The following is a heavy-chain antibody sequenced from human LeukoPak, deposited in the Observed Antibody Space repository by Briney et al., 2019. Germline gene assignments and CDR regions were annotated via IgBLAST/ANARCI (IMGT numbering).Heavy chain of an antibody. CDR1: GGSISSYY. D-gene: IGHD1-26*01. J-gene: IGHJ5*02. CDR2: IYYSGST. V-gene: IGHV4-59*08. CDR3: ARVKREGATQDWFDP. Sequence: SETLSLTCTVSGGSISSYYWSWIRQPPGKGLEWIGYIYYSGSTNYNPSLKSRVTISVDTSKNQFSLTLSSVTAADTAVYYCARVKREGATQDWFDPWGQGTLVTVSS.